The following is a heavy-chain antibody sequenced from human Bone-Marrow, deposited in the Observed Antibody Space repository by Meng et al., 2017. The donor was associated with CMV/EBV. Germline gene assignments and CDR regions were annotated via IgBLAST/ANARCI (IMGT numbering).Heavy chain of an antibody. Sequence: AETLSPTCTVFGASIDNFYWNWIRRLPGKGLEWIGYVHYSESTIYNPTLKSGVTISLHTSKSQFSLSLSAVTAADTAVYYCARWASGSRHFDYWGQGTRVTGSS. J-gene: IGHJ4*02. CDR1: GASIDNFY. CDR2: VHYSEST. D-gene: IGHD3-10*01. V-gene: IGHV4-59*01. CDR3: ARWASGSRHFDY.